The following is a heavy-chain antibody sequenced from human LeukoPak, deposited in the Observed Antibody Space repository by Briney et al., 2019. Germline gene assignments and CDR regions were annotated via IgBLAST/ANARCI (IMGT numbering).Heavy chain of an antibody. V-gene: IGHV3-23*01. CDR2: ISGSGGST. J-gene: IGHJ3*02. Sequence: TGGSLRLSCAASGFTFSSYAMSWVRQAPGKGLEWVSSISGSGGSTYYADSVRGRFTVSRDNSRNTLALQMSSLRAEDTAVYYCAGSPTVDAAFDIWGQGTMVTVSS. CDR3: AGSPTVDAAFDI. D-gene: IGHD4-23*01. CDR1: GFTFSSYA.